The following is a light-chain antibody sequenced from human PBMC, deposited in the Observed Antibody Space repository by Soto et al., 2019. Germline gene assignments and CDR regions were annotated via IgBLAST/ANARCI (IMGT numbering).Light chain of an antibody. J-gene: IGKJ1*01. Sequence: DIQMTQSPSSLSASVGDRVTITCRASQSIDNYLSWYQQIPGKAPKLLIYAASSLQRGVPSRFSGSGSGTEFTLTISNLQPDDFAVYYCQQCFSLPPTFGHGTKVDIK. CDR1: QSIDNY. CDR2: AAS. CDR3: QQCFSLPPT. V-gene: IGKV1-39*01.